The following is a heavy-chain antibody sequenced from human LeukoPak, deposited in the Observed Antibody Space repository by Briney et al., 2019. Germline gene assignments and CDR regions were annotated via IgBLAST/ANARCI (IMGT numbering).Heavy chain of an antibody. CDR1: GGSISSGGYY. Sequence: SETLSLTCTVSGGSISSGGYYWSWIRQHPGKGLEWIEYIYYSGSTYYNPSLRSRVTISVDTSKNQFSLKLSSVTAADTAVYYCARERGHYYDSSGPVDWGQGTLVTVSS. V-gene: IGHV4-31*03. CDR2: IYYSGST. CDR3: ARERGHYYDSSGPVD. D-gene: IGHD3-22*01. J-gene: IGHJ4*02.